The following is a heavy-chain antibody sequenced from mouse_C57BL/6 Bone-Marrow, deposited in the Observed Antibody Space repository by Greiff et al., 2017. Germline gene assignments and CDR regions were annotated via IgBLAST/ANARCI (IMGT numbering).Heavy chain of an antibody. J-gene: IGHJ1*03. CDR1: GYTFTTYP. V-gene: IGHV1-47*01. CDR2: FHPYNDDT. CDR3: ARSNSLYWYFDV. D-gene: IGHD2-5*01. Sequence: QVQLKESGAELVKPGASVKMSCKASGYTFTTYPIEWMKQNHGKSLEWIGNFHPYNDDTKYNEKFKGKATLTVEKSSSTVYLELSRLTSDDSAVYYCARSNSLYWYFDVWGTGTTVTVSS.